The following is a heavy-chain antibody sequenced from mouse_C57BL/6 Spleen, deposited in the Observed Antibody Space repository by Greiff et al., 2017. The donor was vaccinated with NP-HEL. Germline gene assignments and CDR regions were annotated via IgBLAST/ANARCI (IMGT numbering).Heavy chain of an antibody. CDR1: GYTFTEYT. CDR2: FYPGSGSI. D-gene: IGHD2-2*01. V-gene: IGHV1-62-2*01. J-gene: IGHJ2*01. CDR3: ARHEGLYGYDPGYYFDY. Sequence: QVQLQQSGAELVKPGASVKLSCKASGYTFTEYTIHWVKQRSGQGLEWIGWFYPGSGSIKYNEKFKDKATLTADKSSSTVYMELSRLTSEDSAVYFCARHEGLYGYDPGYYFDYWGQGTTLTVSS.